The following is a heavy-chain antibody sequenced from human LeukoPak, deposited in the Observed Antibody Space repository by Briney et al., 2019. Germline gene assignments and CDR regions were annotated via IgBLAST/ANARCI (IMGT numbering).Heavy chain of an antibody. CDR2: IIPILGIA. Sequence: GASVKVSCKASGGTFSSYAISWVRQAPGQGLEWMGRIIPILGIANYAQKSQGRVTITADKSTSTAYMELSSLRSEDTAVYYCARDRRNYYDSSGVNWFDPWGQGTLVTVSS. CDR3: ARDRRNYYDSSGVNWFDP. D-gene: IGHD3-22*01. V-gene: IGHV1-69*04. J-gene: IGHJ5*02. CDR1: GGTFSSYA.